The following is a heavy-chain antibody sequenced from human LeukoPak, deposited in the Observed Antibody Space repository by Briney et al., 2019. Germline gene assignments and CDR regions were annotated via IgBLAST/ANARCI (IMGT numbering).Heavy chain of an antibody. CDR1: GGSISSSSYY. CDR2: IYYSGGT. V-gene: IGHV4-39*07. Sequence: SETLSLTCTVSGGSISSSSYYWGWIRQPPGKGLEWIGSIYYSGGTYYNPSLKSRVTISVDTSKNQFSLKLSSVTAADTAVYYCARDSGSYYYYYYMDVWGKGTTVTVSS. CDR3: ARDSGSYYYYYYMDV. J-gene: IGHJ6*03. D-gene: IGHD1-26*01.